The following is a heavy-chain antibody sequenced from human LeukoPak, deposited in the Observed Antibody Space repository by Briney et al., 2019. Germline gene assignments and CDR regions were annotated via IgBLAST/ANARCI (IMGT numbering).Heavy chain of an antibody. J-gene: IGHJ6*03. D-gene: IGHD4-17*01. CDR2: INWNGGST. CDR3: ARAKDDYGDYGYMDV. CDR1: GFTFDDYG. Sequence: GGSLRLSCAASGFTFDDYGMSWVRQAPGKGLEWVSGINWNGGSTGYADSVKGRFTISRDNAKNSLYLQMNSLRAGDTALYYCARAKDDYGDYGYMDVWGKGTTVTVSS. V-gene: IGHV3-20*04.